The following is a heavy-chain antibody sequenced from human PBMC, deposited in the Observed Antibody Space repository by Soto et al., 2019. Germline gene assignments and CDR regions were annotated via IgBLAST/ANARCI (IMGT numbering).Heavy chain of an antibody. CDR1: GGTFSSYA. CDR2: IIPIFGTA. J-gene: IGHJ4*02. V-gene: IGHV1-69*13. CDR3: ARDLPWYSSSDYFDY. D-gene: IGHD6-6*01. Sequence: GASVKVSCKASGGTFSSYAISWVRQAPGQGLEWMGGIIPIFGTANYAQKFQGRVTITADESRSTAYMELSSLRSEDTAVYYCARDLPWYSSSDYFDYWGQGTLVTVSS.